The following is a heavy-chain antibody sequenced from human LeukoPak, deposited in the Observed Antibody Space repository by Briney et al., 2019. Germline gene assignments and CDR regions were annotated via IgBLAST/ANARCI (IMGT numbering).Heavy chain of an antibody. J-gene: IGHJ4*02. V-gene: IGHV3-21*04. CDR3: ARDRYYYDSSGSRLSYYFDY. CDR1: GFTFSSYS. CDR2: ISSSSSYI. Sequence: KTGGSLRLSCAASGFTFSSYSMNWVRQAPGKGLEWASSISSSSSYIYYADSVKGRFTISRDNAKNSLYLQMNSLRAEDTAVYYCARDRYYYDSSGSRLSYYFDYWGQGTLVTVSS. D-gene: IGHD3-22*01.